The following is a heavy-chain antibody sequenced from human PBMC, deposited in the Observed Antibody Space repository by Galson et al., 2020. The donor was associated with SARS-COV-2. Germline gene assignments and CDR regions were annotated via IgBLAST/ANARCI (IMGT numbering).Heavy chain of an antibody. V-gene: IGHV4-59*01. D-gene: IGHD3-22*01. Sequence: SQTLSLTCPVSGGSISGYYWTWIRQPPGKGLEFIGYIHYLGSTNYNPSLKSRVTISVQMSKTQFSLRLTSLTAAHTSVYYCARALNGGADYFDTSGFCFDPWGQGTLVSVSS. J-gene: IGHJ5*02. CDR1: GGSISGYY. CDR2: IHYLGST. CDR3: ARALNGGADYFDTSGFCFDP.